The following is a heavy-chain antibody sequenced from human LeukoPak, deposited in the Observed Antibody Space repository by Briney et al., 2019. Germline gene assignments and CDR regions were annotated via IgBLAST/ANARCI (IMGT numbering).Heavy chain of an antibody. J-gene: IGHJ6*03. D-gene: IGHD1-26*01. CDR3: ARLHRYSYYYYYMDV. CDR1: GFTFDDYD. Sequence: GGALRLSCAASGFTFDDYDMSWVRQVPGKGLEWVSGINWNGGGTGYADSVKGRFTISRDNAKNSLYLQMSSLRADDTALYFCARLHRYSYYYYYMDVWGKGTTVSVSS. CDR2: INWNGGGT. V-gene: IGHV3-20*04.